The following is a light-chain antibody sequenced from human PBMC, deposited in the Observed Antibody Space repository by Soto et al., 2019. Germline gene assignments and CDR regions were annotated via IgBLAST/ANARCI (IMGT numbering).Light chain of an antibody. CDR3: QQRTNKFWT. V-gene: IGKV3-11*01. J-gene: IGKJ1*01. CDR1: QSVSSY. Sequence: EIVLTQSPATLSLSPGERATLSCRASQSVSSYLAWYQQKPGQAPRLLIHDASTRATGIPARFSGSGSGTDFTLTISSLEPEDFAVYYCQQRTNKFWTFGQGTKVEIK. CDR2: DAS.